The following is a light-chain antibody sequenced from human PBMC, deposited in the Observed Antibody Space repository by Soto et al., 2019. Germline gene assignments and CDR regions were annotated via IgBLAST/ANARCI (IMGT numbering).Light chain of an antibody. CDR2: DAS. CDR1: QSVYSN. J-gene: IGKJ1*01. V-gene: IGKV3-15*01. Sequence: EIFLTQSPGPLSLSPGERATLSCRASQSVYSNFLAWYQQKPGQPPRLLIYDASTRATRIPSRFSGSGSGTEFTLTISSLQSEDFAVYYCQQYDNWPRTFGQGTKVDIK. CDR3: QQYDNWPRT.